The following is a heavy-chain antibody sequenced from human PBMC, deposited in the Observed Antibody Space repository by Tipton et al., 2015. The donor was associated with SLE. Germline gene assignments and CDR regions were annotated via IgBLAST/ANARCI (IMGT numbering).Heavy chain of an antibody. J-gene: IGHJ4*02. CDR3: VLSSVAATQAY. D-gene: IGHD6-13*01. CDR1: GYTFTSYS. V-gene: IGHV1-46*01. CDR2: IIPGGGAT. Sequence: QVQLVQSGPEVKKPGASVKISCKASGYTFTSYSLHWVRQAPGQGHEWMGMIIPGGGATTYAQKFQGRVFMTRDTSTSAVYMEVSSLRSDDTAVYYCVLSSVAATQAYWGQGTLVTVSS.